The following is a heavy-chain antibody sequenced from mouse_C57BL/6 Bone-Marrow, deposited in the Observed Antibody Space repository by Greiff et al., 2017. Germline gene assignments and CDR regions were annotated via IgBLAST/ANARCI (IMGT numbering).Heavy chain of an antibody. CDR3: ASPGGKWYCDV. CDR2: IDPSDSYT. CDR1: GYTFTSYW. Sequence: QVQLQQPGAELVRPGTSVKLSCKASGYTFTSYWLHWVKQRPGQGLEWIGVIDPSDSYTNYNQTFKGKASLTVDTSSSTAYMQLSSLTSEDSAVYYCASPGGKWYCDVWGTGTTVTGSS. V-gene: IGHV1-59*01. D-gene: IGHD2-1*01. J-gene: IGHJ1*03.